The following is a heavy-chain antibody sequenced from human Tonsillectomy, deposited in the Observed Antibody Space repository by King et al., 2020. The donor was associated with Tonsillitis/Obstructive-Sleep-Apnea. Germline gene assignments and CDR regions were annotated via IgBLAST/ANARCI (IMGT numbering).Heavy chain of an antibody. V-gene: IGHV4-34*01. Sequence: VQLQQWGAGLLKPSETLSLTCAVYGGSFSGYYWSWIRQPPGKGLEWIGEINHSGSTNYNPSLKSRVTISVDTSKNQFSLKLSSVTAADTAVYYCARLKGGYCSGGSCHRTYYYYYYMDVWGKGTTVTVSS. CDR2: INHSGST. J-gene: IGHJ6*03. CDR3: ARLKGGYCSGGSCHRTYYYYYYMDV. CDR1: GGSFSGYY. D-gene: IGHD2-15*01.